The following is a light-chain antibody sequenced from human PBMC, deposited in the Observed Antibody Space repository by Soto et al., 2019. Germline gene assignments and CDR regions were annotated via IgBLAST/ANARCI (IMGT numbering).Light chain of an antibody. CDR1: QSLSSDLAWYQQRPGQAPSH. J-gene: IGKJ5*01. Sequence: EAVLTQSPDTLSLSPGERATLSCSASQSLSSDLAWYQQRPGQAPSHFAWYQQKPGQAPRLLIYGAANRATGIPDRFSRSGSWTDFTLTKSRREPADFAVYYCQQYAISPRTFGQGTRLEIK. CDR3: QQYAISPRT. V-gene: IGKV3-20*01. CDR2: GAA.